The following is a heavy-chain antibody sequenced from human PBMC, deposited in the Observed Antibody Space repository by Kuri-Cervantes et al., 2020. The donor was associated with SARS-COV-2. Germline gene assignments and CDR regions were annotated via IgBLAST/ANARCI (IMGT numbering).Heavy chain of an antibody. Sequence: GESLKISCAASGFTFSSYEMNWVRQAPGKGLEWVSYISSSGSTIYYADSVKGRFTISRDNSKNTLYLQMNSLRAEDTAVYYCVRDGDHWNFDYWGQGTLVTVSS. V-gene: IGHV3-48*03. J-gene: IGHJ4*02. CDR3: VRDGDHWNFDY. CDR1: GFTFSSYE. CDR2: ISSSGSTI. D-gene: IGHD1-1*01.